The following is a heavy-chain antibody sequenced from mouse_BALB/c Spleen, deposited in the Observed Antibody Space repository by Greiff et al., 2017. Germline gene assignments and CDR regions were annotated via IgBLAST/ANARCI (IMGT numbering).Heavy chain of an antibody. CDR1: GYSITSDYA. D-gene: IGHD1-1*01. CDR3: ARRSEYYGSSSWFAY. V-gene: IGHV3-2*02. J-gene: IGHJ3*01. Sequence: VQLKQSGPGLVKPSQSLSLTCTVTGYSITSDYAWNWIRQFPGNKLEWMGYISYSGSTSYNPSLKSRISITRDTSKNQFFLQLNSVTTEDTATYYCARRSEYYGSSSWFAYWGQGTLVTVSA. CDR2: ISYSGST.